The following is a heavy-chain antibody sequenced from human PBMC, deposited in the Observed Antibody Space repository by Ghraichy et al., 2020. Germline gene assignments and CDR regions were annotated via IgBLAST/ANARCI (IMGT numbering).Heavy chain of an antibody. V-gene: IGHV3-30*18. CDR2: ISNDGSNK. Sequence: GESLNISCVASGFTFSSYAMHWVRQAPGKGLEWVAVISNDGSNKYYADSVKGRFTVSRENSKNTLYLQMNSLRAEDTAVYHCAKGGRYCANDECYSGLDYWGQGTLFTVSS. D-gene: IGHD2-8*01. CDR3: AKGGRYCANDECYSGLDY. J-gene: IGHJ4*02. CDR1: GFTFSSYA.